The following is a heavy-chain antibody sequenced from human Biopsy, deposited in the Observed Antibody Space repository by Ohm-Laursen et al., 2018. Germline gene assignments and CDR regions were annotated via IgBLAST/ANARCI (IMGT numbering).Heavy chain of an antibody. V-gene: IGHV1-69*06. CDR1: GGTFSNYG. J-gene: IGHJ1*01. CDR3: ATKLTGYFHH. Sequence: VASVKVSCKAPGGTFSNYGVNWVRQAPGQGLEWLGGNIPILGTGNYAQKFQDRVTVAADTSTITATMELRSLRSDDTAVYYCATKLTGYFHHWGQGTLVIVSS. D-gene: IGHD3-9*01. CDR2: NIPILGTG.